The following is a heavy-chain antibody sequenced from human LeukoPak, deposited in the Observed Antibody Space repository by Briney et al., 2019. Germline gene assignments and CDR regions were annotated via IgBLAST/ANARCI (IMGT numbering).Heavy chain of an antibody. D-gene: IGHD4-17*01. CDR2: IHYRGTT. Sequence: SETLSLTCNVSGASIKSYYWNWIRQSPGKGLEWLGNIHYRGTTNYNPSLKSRVTLSLDTSKSQFALKMTSVIAADTAVYYCARDRSTVTPPRPDAFDIWGQGTMVTVSS. CDR1: GASIKSYY. CDR3: ARDRSTVTPPRPDAFDI. J-gene: IGHJ3*02. V-gene: IGHV4-59*13.